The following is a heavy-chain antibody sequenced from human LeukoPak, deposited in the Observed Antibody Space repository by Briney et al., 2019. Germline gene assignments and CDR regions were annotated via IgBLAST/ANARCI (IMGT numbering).Heavy chain of an antibody. J-gene: IGHJ5*02. CDR1: GGSIGDYC. CDR2: IFTSGTT. CDR3: ARLNGGP. D-gene: IGHD3-10*01. V-gene: IGHV4-4*07. Sequence: PSETLSLTCTVSGGSIGDYCWSWIRQPAGKGLEWIGRIFTSGTTRYNPSFKSRVTMSVDASKNQFSLKLISVTAADTAVYYCARLNGGPWGQGTLVTVSS.